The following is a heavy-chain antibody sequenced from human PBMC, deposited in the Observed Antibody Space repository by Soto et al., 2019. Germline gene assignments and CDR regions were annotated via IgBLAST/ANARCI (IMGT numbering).Heavy chain of an antibody. CDR1: GGSFSGYY. CDR3: ARGGYNWNYRDYYYYYMDV. CDR2: INHSGST. D-gene: IGHD1-7*01. V-gene: IGHV4-34*01. Sequence: PSETLSLTCAVYGGSFSGYYWSWIRQPPGKGLKWIGEINHSGSTNYNTSLKSRVNISVDTSKNQFSLKLSSVTAADTAVYYCARGGYNWNYRDYYYYYMDVWGKGTTVT. J-gene: IGHJ6*03.